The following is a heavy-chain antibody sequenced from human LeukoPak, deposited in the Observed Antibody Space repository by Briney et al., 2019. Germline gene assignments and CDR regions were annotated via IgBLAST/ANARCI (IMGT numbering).Heavy chain of an antibody. D-gene: IGHD2-15*01. J-gene: IGHJ4*02. V-gene: IGHV4-30-4*01. CDR2: IYYSGST. Sequence: SETLSLTCTVSGGSISSGDYYWSWIRQPPGKGLEWIGYIYYSGSTYYNPSLKSRVTISVDTSKNQFSLKLSSVTAADTAVYCCARVGYCSGGSCYNAGDYWGQGTLVTVSS. CDR3: ARVGYCSGGSCYNAGDY. CDR1: GGSISSGDYY.